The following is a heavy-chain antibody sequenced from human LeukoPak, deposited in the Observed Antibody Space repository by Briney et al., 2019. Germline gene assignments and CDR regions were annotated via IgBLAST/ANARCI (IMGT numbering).Heavy chain of an antibody. D-gene: IGHD2-21*02. V-gene: IGHV1-2*02. CDR3: ATSRAQTLAYCGGDCYSGFDY. CDR1: GYTFPAYY. CDR2: INPDSGGT. J-gene: IGHJ4*02. Sequence: GASVKVSCKASGYTFPAYYMHWVRQAPGQGLDWLGWINPDSGGTNYAQKFHGRVTMTRDPSISTAYMELSWLRSDDTAMYYCATSRAQTLAYCGGDCYSGFDYWGQGTLVSVSS.